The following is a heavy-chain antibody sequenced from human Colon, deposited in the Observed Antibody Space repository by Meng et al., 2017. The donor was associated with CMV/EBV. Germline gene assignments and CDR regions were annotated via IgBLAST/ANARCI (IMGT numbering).Heavy chain of an antibody. CDR3: ARDRPDRDCGGDCWLDY. Sequence: MHWVRKATGQRLEWMGWINTGNGNTKYAQKFQDRVTITRDTSASTAYMELSNLRSEDAAVYYCARDRPDRDCGGDCWLDYWGQGTLVTVSS. J-gene: IGHJ4*02. D-gene: IGHD2-21*02. CDR2: INTGNGNT. V-gene: IGHV1-3*04.